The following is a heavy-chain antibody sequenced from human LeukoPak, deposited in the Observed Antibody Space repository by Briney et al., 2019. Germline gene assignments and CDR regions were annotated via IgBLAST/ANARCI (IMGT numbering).Heavy chain of an antibody. V-gene: IGHV3-23*01. CDR2: SSGSGGST. CDR1: GFTFSSYA. J-gene: IGHJ6*03. Sequence: PGGSLRLSCAASGFTFSSYAMSWVRQAPGKGLEWVSGSSGSGGSTYYADSVKGRFTISRDNAKNSLYLQMNSLRAEDTAVYYCARNYDATGYYYYYYYYMDVWGKGTTVTVSS. CDR3: ARNYDATGYYYYYYYYMDV. D-gene: IGHD3-22*01.